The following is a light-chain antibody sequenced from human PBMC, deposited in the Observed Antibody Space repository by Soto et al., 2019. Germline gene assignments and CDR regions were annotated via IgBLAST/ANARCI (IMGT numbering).Light chain of an antibody. CDR3: SSYAGSNSFVV. V-gene: IGLV2-8*01. CDR1: SSDVGGYNY. CDR2: EVS. J-gene: IGLJ2*01. Sequence: QSALTQPPSASGSPGQSVTISCTGTSSDVGGYNYVSWYQQHPGKVPKLMIYEVSKRPSGVPDRFSGSKSGNTVSLTVSGLQAEDEADYYCSSYAGSNSFVVFGGGTKLTVL.